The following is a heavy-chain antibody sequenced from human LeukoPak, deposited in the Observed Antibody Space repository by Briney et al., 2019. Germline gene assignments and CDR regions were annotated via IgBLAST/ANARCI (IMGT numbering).Heavy chain of an antibody. Sequence: GGSLRLSCAASGFIFSSYAMHWVRQAPGKGLEWVAVISYDGSNEYYADSVKGRFTISRDNSKNTLYLQMNSLRAEDTAVYYCAELGITMIGGVWGKGTTVTISS. CDR3: AELGITMIGGV. J-gene: IGHJ6*04. CDR1: GFIFSSYA. D-gene: IGHD3-10*02. CDR2: ISYDGSNE. V-gene: IGHV3-30*04.